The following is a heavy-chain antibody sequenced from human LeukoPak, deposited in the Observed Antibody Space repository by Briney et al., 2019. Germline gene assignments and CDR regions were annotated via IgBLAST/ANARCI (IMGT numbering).Heavy chain of an antibody. CDR3: ARVRIYDSSGYLYYFDY. CDR1: GGSISSGGYS. Sequence: SQTLSLTCAVSGGSISSGGYSWSWIRQPPGTGLEWIGYIYHSGSTYYNPSLKSRVTISVDRSKNQFSLKLSSVTAADTAVYYCARVRIYDSSGYLYYFDYWGQGTLVTVSS. J-gene: IGHJ4*02. V-gene: IGHV4-30-2*01. CDR2: IYHSGST. D-gene: IGHD3-22*01.